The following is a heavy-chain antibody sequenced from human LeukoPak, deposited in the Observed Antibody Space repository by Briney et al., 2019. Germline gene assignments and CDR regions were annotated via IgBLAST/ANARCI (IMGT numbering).Heavy chain of an antibody. J-gene: IGHJ4*02. CDR1: EFTFSNYA. D-gene: IGHD2-8*01. CDR2: ISGSGAGT. CDR3: AKNGQTPTYDY. V-gene: IGHV3-23*01. Sequence: GGSLRLSCAASEFTFSNYAMSWVRQAPGKGLEWVSAISGSGAGTYYADSVEGRFTISRDNSKNTLYLQMNSLRAEDTAVYYCAKNGQTPTYDYWGQGTLVTVSS.